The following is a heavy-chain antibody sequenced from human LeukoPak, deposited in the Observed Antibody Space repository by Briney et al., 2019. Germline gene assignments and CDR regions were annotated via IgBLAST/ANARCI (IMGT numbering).Heavy chain of an antibody. D-gene: IGHD3-3*01. CDR3: ARTGDGVVIIAYFDY. CDR2: INPNSGGT. J-gene: IGHJ4*02. V-gene: IGHV1-2*02. CDR1: GYTFTGYY. Sequence: ASVKVSCKASGYTFTGYYMHWVRQAPGQGLEWMGWINPNSGGTNYAQKFQGRVTMTRDTSNSTAYMELSRLRSDDTAVYYCARTGDGVVIIAYFDYWGQGTLVTVSS.